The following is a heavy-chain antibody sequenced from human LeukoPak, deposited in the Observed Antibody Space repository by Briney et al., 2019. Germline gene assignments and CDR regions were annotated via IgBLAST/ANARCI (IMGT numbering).Heavy chain of an antibody. CDR1: TFSLTNYA. CDR2: ISSSDTI. CDR3: ARGGFDY. J-gene: IGHJ4*02. V-gene: IGHV3-69-1*01. Sequence: PGGSLRLSCAASTFSLTNYAINWVRQAPGQVLEWVSHISSSDTILYADSVKGRFTISRDNAKNSLYLQMNSLRAEDTAVYYCARGGFDYWGQGTLVTVSS. D-gene: IGHD3-16*01.